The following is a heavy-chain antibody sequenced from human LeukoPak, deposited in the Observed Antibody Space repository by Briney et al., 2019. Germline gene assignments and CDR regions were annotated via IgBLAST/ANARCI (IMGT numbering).Heavy chain of an antibody. V-gene: IGHV1-46*01. CDR3: ARERVITMVRGPFDY. CDR2: INPSGGTT. CDR1: GYSFIIYY. J-gene: IGHJ4*02. Sequence: ASVKVSCKASGYSFIIYYIHWVRQAPGQGLEWMGIINPSGGTTTYAQKFQGRVTMTRDTSTSTVSMELSSLRSEDTVVYYCARERVITMVRGPFDYWGQGTLVTVSS. D-gene: IGHD3-10*01.